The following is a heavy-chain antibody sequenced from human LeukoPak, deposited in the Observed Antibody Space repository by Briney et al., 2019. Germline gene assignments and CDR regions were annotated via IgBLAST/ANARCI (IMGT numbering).Heavy chain of an antibody. CDR3: ARRRGRVYGDLAARGYYYYYMDV. J-gene: IGHJ6*03. V-gene: IGHV6-1*01. Sequence: SQTLSLTCAISGDSVSSNSAAWTWIRQSPARGLEWLGRTYYRSKWYDDYAVSVRGRITTNPDTSKNQFSLQLNSVSPEDTAVYYCARRRGRVYGDLAARGYYYYYMDVWGKGTTVTVSS. CDR1: GDSVSSNSAA. D-gene: IGHD4-17*01. CDR2: TYYRSKWYD.